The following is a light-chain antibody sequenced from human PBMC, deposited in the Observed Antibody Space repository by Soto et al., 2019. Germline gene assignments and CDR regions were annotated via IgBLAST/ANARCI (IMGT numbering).Light chain of an antibody. CDR1: QSLLHGNGYNY. V-gene: IGKV2-28*01. CDR2: LGS. J-gene: IGKJ3*01. CDR3: MQGLQMPFT. Sequence: DLVLTQSPLSLPVTPGEPASISCRSSQSLLHGNGYNYLEWYLQRPGQSPQLLIYLGSTRASGVPHRFSGSGSGTDFTLKISRVEAEDVGLYYYMQGLQMPFTFGPGTKVAIK.